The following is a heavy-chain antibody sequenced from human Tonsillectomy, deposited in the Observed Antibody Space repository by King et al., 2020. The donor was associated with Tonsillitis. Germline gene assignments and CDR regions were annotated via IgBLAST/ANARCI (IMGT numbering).Heavy chain of an antibody. CDR1: GFTFSDYY. J-gene: IGHJ4*02. V-gene: IGHV3-11*06. D-gene: IGHD5-18*01. CDR3: ARDYHGVKGYGH. CDR2: ISGSSDDT. Sequence: QLVQSGGGLVWPGGSLRLSCAASGFTFSDYYINWVRQAPGKGLEWISYISGSSDDTNYADSVTGRFIIWRDNAKNTVYLNMNSLRAEDTAVYYCARDYHGVKGYGHWGQGTLVTVSS.